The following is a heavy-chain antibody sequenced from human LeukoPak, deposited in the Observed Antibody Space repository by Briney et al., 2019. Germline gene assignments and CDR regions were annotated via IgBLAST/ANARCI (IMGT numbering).Heavy chain of an antibody. CDR1: GGSISSGSYY. D-gene: IGHD1-26*01. CDR2: IYCSGST. V-gene: IGHV4-39*07. J-gene: IGHJ4*02. CDR3: ARPRQYSGSYVFDY. Sequence: PSETLSLTCAVSGGSISSGSYYWGWIRQPPGKGLEWIGSIYCSGSTYYNPSLKSRVTISVDTSKNQFSLKLSSVTAADTAVYYCARPRQYSGSYVFDYWGQGTLVTVSS.